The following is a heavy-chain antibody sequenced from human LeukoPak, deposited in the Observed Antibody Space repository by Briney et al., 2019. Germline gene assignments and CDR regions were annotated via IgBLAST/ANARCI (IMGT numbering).Heavy chain of an antibody. V-gene: IGHV3-30*02. Sequence: TGGSLRLSCAASGFTFSSFGMHWVRQAPGKGLEWVAFIRFDGSSKNYADSVKGRFTISRDNSKNTLYLEMNSLRAEDTAVYSCVKGGYCSSTICYNLGWFDPWGQGTLVTVSS. D-gene: IGHD2-2*02. J-gene: IGHJ5*02. CDR2: IRFDGSSK. CDR3: VKGGYCSSTICYNLGWFDP. CDR1: GFTFSSFG.